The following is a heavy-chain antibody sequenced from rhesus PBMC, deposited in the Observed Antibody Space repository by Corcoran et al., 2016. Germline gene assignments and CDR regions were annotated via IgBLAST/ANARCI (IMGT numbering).Heavy chain of an antibody. D-gene: IGHD2-21*01. CDR2: ICGNSAST. CDR3: ARDSLEYCTGSGCLNSSDV. CDR1: GGSTSGSCY. J-gene: IGHJ5-2*02. V-gene: IGHV4S7*01. Sequence: QVQLQESGPGLVKPSETLSLNCSGSGGSTSGSCYWGFIPPPPEEGLVGGGMICGNSASTYNNPSIKSRVTISKDSSKNQFSLKLSSVTAADTAVYYWARDSLEYCTGSGCLNSSDVWGRGVLVTVSS.